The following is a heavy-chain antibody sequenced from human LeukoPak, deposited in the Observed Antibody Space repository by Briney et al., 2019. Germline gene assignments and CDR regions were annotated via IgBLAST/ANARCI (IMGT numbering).Heavy chain of an antibody. CDR2: INYSGST. CDR1: GGSISSYY. J-gene: IGHJ5*02. Sequence: SETLSLTCTVSGGSISSYYWSWIRQPPGKGLEWIGYINYSGSTNQNPSLKSRVTMSADTSKNQFSLKPSSVTAADTAVYYCAKYYYDSSGYYWFDPWGQGTLVTVSS. D-gene: IGHD3-22*01. V-gene: IGHV4-59*01. CDR3: AKYYYDSSGYYWFDP.